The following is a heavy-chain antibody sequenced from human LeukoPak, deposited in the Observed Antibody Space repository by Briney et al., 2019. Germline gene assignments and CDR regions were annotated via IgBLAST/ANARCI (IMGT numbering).Heavy chain of an antibody. Sequence: GGSLRLSCAASGFTFSSYGMHWVRQAPGKGLEWVAFIRYDGSNKYYADSVKGRFTISRDNSKNTLYLQMNSLRAEDTAVYYCAKDLLPGSYYSHPLDYWGQGTLVTVSS. J-gene: IGHJ4*02. CDR1: GFTFSSYG. CDR2: IRYDGSNK. V-gene: IGHV3-30*02. D-gene: IGHD3-10*01. CDR3: AKDLLPGSYYSHPLDY.